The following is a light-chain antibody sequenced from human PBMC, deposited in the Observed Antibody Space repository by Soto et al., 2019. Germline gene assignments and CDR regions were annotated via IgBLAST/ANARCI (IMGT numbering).Light chain of an antibody. J-gene: IGKJ1*01. V-gene: IGKV1-5*01. CDR3: QQNNGYSERM. CDR2: GAS. CDR1: QSISTW. Sequence: DIQMTQSPSTLSASAGDRVTITCRASQSISTWLAWYQQKPGKAPKLLIYGASSLASGVPSRFSGSGSGTEFTLPIRSLQPDDFATYYCQQNNGYSERMFGQGTKVEV.